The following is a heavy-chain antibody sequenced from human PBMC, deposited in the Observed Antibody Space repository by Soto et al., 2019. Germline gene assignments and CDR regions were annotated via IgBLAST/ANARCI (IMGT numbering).Heavy chain of an antibody. CDR3: AQGCGSNYYVGGI. D-gene: IGHD4-4*01. J-gene: IGHJ4*02. Sequence: EVQLLESGGGLVQPGGSLRLSCAASGFTFSSYAMTWVRQAPGKGLEWVSGITGSGGNTYYADSVKGRFTISRDNSKNTLSLQMSSLRADDTAVYYCAQGCGSNYYVGGIWGQGNLVTVSS. V-gene: IGHV3-23*01. CDR2: ITGSGGNT. CDR1: GFTFSSYA.